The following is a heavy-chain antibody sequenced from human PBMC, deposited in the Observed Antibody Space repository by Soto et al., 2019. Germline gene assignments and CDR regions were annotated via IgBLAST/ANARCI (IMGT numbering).Heavy chain of an antibody. Sequence: PGGSLRLSCAASGFTYSTYTMHWVRQAPGKGLEWVSVIYSGGSTYYADSVKGRFTISRDNSKNTLYLQMNSLRAEDTAVYYCARVANYDSSGYYAIYFDYWGQGTLVTVSS. CDR2: IYSGGST. CDR1: GFTYSTYT. CDR3: ARVANYDSSGYYAIYFDY. J-gene: IGHJ4*02. D-gene: IGHD3-22*01. V-gene: IGHV3-53*01.